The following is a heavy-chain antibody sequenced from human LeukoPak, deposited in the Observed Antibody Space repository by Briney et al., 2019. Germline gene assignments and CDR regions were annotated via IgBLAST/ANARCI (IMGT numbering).Heavy chain of an antibody. V-gene: IGHV3-23*01. D-gene: IGHD3-10*02. Sequence: GGSQRLSCAASGFAFSSYWMHWARQAPGKGLEWVSAISGSGGSTYYADSVKGRFTISRDNSKNTLYLQMDSLRAEDTAVYYCAKMLRAGPHDAFDIWGQGTMVTVSS. CDR2: ISGSGGST. J-gene: IGHJ3*02. CDR1: GFAFSSYW. CDR3: AKMLRAGPHDAFDI.